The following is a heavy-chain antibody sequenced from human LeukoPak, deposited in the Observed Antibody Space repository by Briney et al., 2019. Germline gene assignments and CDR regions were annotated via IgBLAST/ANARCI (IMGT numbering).Heavy chain of an antibody. V-gene: IGHV3-30*18. CDR3: AKDGRFGEFVLWAYYYYYGMDV. Sequence: PGGSLRLSCAASGFTFSSYGMHWVRQAPGKGLEWVAVISYHGDDKYYADSVRGRFTISRDSSKNTLYLQMNSLRAEDTAVYYCAKDGRFGEFVLWAYYYYYGMDVWGQGTTVTVSS. D-gene: IGHD3-10*01. CDR2: ISYHGDDK. CDR1: GFTFSSYG. J-gene: IGHJ6*02.